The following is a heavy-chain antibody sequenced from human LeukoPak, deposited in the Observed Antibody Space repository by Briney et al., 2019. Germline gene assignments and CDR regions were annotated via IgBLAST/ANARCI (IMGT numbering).Heavy chain of an antibody. J-gene: IGHJ4*02. CDR3: ARDSFMIVVTKPDY. Sequence: ASVKDSCKASGFTFTSYGISWVRQAPGQGLEWMGWISVYNGNTNYAQKFQGRVTMTTDTSTNTAYMELRSLGSDDTAVYYCARDSFMIVVTKPDYWGQGTLVTVSS. V-gene: IGHV1-18*01. CDR2: ISVYNGNT. CDR1: GFTFTSYG. D-gene: IGHD3-22*01.